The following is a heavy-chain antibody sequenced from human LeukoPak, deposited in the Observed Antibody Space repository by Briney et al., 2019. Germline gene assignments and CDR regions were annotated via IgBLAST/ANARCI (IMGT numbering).Heavy chain of an antibody. D-gene: IGHD2-21*01. J-gene: IGHJ6*03. CDR2: IYYSGST. CDR3: ARFNYGGYYYHYFMDV. Sequence: SETLSLTCTVSGGSISSSSYYWGWIRQPPGKGLEWIGSIYYSGSTNYNPSLKSRVTISVDMSKNQFSLKLSSVTAADTAVYYCARFNYGGYYYHYFMDVWGKGTTVTVSS. V-gene: IGHV4-39*07. CDR1: GGSISSSSYY.